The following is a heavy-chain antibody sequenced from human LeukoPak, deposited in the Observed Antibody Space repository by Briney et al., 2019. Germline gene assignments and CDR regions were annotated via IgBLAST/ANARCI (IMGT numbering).Heavy chain of an antibody. D-gene: IGHD3-10*01. CDR3: ARTQGRFYGSGSYQGFDY. Sequence: GGSLRLSCAASGFTFSIYGMHWVRQAPGKGLEGVAVIWYEGSNKYYADSVKGRFTVSRDNSKNTLYLQMNSLRAEDTAVYYCARTQGRFYGSGSYQGFDYWGQGTLVTVSS. CDR2: IWYEGSNK. CDR1: GFTFSIYG. J-gene: IGHJ4*02. V-gene: IGHV3-33*01.